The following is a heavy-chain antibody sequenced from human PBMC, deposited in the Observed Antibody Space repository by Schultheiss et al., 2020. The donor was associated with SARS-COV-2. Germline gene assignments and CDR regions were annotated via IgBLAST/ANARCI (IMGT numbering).Heavy chain of an antibody. CDR3: ARLPTRLSYYYYYMDV. J-gene: IGHJ6*03. D-gene: IGHD2-2*01. CDR2: IYPGDSDT. CDR1: GYSFTSYW. Sequence: GESLKISCKGSGYSFTSYWIGWVRQMPGKGLEWMGIIYPGDSDTRYSPSFQGQVTISADKSINTAYLQWSSLKASDTAMYYCARLPTRLSYYYYYMDVWGKGTTVTVSS. V-gene: IGHV5-51*01.